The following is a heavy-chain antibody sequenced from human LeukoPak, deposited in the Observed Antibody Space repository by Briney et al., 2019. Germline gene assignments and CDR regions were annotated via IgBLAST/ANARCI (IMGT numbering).Heavy chain of an antibody. Sequence: GGSLRLSCAASGFTFSSYWMSWVRQAPGKGLEWVANIKQDGSEKYYVDSVKGRFTISRDNAKNSLYLQMNSLRAEDTAVYYCARVSEGYCSSTSCYPEAFYYYYYMDVWGKGTTVTVSS. CDR3: ARVSEGYCSSTSCYPEAFYYYYYMDV. J-gene: IGHJ6*03. D-gene: IGHD2-2*01. V-gene: IGHV3-7*01. CDR2: IKQDGSEK. CDR1: GFTFSSYW.